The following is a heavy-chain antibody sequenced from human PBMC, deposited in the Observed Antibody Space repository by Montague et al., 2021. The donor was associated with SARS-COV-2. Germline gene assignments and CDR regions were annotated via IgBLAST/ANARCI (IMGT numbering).Heavy chain of an antibody. CDR3: ARDRRPMVRGVIPYNWFDP. CDR1: GGSISSYY. CDR2: IYYSGST. V-gene: IGHV4-59*01. D-gene: IGHD3-10*01. Sequence: SETLSLTCTVSGGSISSYYWSWIRQPPGKGLEWIGYIYYSGSTNYNPSLKSRVTISVDTSKNQFSLKLSSVTAADTAVYYCARDRRPMVRGVIPYNWFDPWGQGTLVTVSS. J-gene: IGHJ5*02.